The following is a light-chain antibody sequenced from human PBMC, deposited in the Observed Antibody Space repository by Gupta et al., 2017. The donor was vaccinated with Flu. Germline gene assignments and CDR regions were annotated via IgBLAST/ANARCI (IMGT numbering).Light chain of an antibody. CDR2: EAC. Sequence: PSTLSASVGDRVTITCRASQSIGSWLAWYQQKPRKAPKVLVSEACPIESGVPSRFSGSGSETXFTLTIXSLQPDDFATYYCQQDNNSSITFGXGTKVEIK. CDR1: QSIGSW. V-gene: IGKV1-5*03. CDR3: QQDNNSSIT. J-gene: IGKJ1*01.